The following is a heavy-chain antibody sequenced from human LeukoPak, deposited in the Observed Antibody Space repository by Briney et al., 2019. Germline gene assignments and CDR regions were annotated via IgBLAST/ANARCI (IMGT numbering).Heavy chain of an antibody. CDR2: IRGSGGTT. J-gene: IGHJ6*02. CDR1: GFTFSNYG. CDR3: AKAELTSYYYYGMDV. Sequence: GGSLRLSCAASGFTFSNYGMSWVRQAPGKGLEWVSAIRGSGGTTYYADSVKGRFTISRDNSKNTLYLQMNSLRAEDTALYYCAKAELTSYYYYGMDVWGQGTTVTVSS. D-gene: IGHD1-20*01. V-gene: IGHV3-23*01.